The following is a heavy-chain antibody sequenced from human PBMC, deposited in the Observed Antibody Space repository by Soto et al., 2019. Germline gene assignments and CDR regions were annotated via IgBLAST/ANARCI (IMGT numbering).Heavy chain of an antibody. CDR1: GGTFSSYA. D-gene: IGHD6-19*01. V-gene: IGHV1-69*01. J-gene: IGHJ6*02. CDR2: IIPIFGTA. Sequence: QVQLVQSGAEVKQPGSSVKVSCKASGGTFSSYAISWVRQAPGQGLEWMGGIIPIFGTANYAQKFQGRVTITADESTSTAYMELSSLRSEDAAVYYCAGGIAVAGQRSWVPPKNYGMDVWGQGTTVTVSS. CDR3: AGGIAVAGQRSWVPPKNYGMDV.